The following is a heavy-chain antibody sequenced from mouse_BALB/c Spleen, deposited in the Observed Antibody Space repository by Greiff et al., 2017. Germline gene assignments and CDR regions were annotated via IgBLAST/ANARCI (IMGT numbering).Heavy chain of an antibody. D-gene: IGHD2-4*01. J-gene: IGHJ4*01. CDR1: GFTFSSYA. CDR2: ISSGGSYT. Sequence: EVMLVESGGGLVKPGGSLKLSCAASGFTFSSYAMSWVRQSPEKRLEWVAEISSGGSYTYYPDTVTGRFTISRDNAKNTLYLEMSSLRSEDTAMYYGARVGITTGYYAMDYWGQGTAGTV. CDR3: ARVGITTGYYAMDY. V-gene: IGHV5-9-4*01.